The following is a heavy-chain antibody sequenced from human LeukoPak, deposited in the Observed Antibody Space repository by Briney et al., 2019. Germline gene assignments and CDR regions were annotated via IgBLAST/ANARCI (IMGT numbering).Heavy chain of an antibody. D-gene: IGHD5-12*01. J-gene: IGHJ6*02. CDR2: IIPIFGTA. Sequence: SVKVSCKASGGTFSSYAISRVRQAPGQGLEWMGGIIPIFGTANYAQKFQGRVTITADESTSTAYMELSSLRSEDTAVYYCARGTEWLGEYYYGMDVWGQGTTVTVSS. CDR1: GGTFSSYA. CDR3: ARGTEWLGEYYYGMDV. V-gene: IGHV1-69*13.